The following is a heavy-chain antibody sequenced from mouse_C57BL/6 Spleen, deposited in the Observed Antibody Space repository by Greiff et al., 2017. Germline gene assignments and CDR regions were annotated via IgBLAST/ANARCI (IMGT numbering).Heavy chain of an antibody. D-gene: IGHD2-4*01. CDR2: FYPGSGSI. V-gene: IGHV1-62-2*01. CDR1: GYTFTEYT. Sequence: QVQLKESGAELVKPGASVKLSCKASGYTFTEYTIHWVKQRSGQGLEWIGWFYPGSGSIKYNEKFKDKATLTADKSSSTVYMELSRLTSEDSAVYFCARHEETYDYDEDWYFDVWGTGTTVTVSS. J-gene: IGHJ1*03. CDR3: ARHEETYDYDEDWYFDV.